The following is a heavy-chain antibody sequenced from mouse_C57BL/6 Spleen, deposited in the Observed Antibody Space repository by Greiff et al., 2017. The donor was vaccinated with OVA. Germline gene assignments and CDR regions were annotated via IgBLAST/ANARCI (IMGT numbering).Heavy chain of an antibody. D-gene: IGHD2-4*01. Sequence: EVKLVESEGGLVQPGSSMKLSCTASGFTFSDYYMAWVRQVPEKGLEWVANINYDGSSTYYLDSLKSRFIISRDNAKNILYLQMSSLKSEDTATYDCAREGIYDDYEDAMDYWGQGTSVTVSS. CDR1: GFTFSDYY. J-gene: IGHJ4*01. CDR2: INYDGSST. V-gene: IGHV5-16*01. CDR3: AREGIYDDYEDAMDY.